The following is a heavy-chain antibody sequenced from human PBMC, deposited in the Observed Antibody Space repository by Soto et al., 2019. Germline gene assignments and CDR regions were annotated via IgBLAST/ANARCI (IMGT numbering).Heavy chain of an antibody. CDR2: IWYDGSNK. CDR3: ARDRVWEGIDY. J-gene: IGHJ4*02. CDR1: GFTFSSYG. D-gene: IGHD1-26*01. V-gene: IGHV3-33*01. Sequence: QVQLVESGGGVVQPGRSLRLSCAASGFTFSSYGMHWVRQAPGKGLEWVAVIWYDGSNKYYADSVKGRFTISRDNSKNTLYLQMNSLRAEDTAVYYCARDRVWEGIDYWGQGTLVTVSS.